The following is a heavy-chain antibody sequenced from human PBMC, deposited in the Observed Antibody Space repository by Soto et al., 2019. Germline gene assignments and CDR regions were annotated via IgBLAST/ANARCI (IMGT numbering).Heavy chain of an antibody. Sequence: GGSLRLSCAASGFTFSSYSMNWVRQAPGKGLEWVSSISSSSSYIYYADSVKGRFTISRDNAKNSLYLQMNSLRAEDTAVYYCARDLIAAAGRVGAFDIWGQGTMVTVSS. CDR3: ARDLIAAAGRVGAFDI. D-gene: IGHD6-13*01. CDR2: ISSSSSYI. J-gene: IGHJ3*02. CDR1: GFTFSSYS. V-gene: IGHV3-21*01.